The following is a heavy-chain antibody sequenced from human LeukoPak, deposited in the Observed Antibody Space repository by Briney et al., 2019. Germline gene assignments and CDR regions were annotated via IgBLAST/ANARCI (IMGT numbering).Heavy chain of an antibody. V-gene: IGHV3-30*04. Sequence: PGGSLRLSRAASGFNFGSYSMTWVRQAPGKGLEWVAVISYDGSNKYYADSVKGRFTSSRDNSKNTLYLQMNSLRAEDTAVYYCARDYYDSSGYYPWGYWGQGTLVTVSS. CDR3: ARDYYDSSGYYPWGY. D-gene: IGHD3-22*01. CDR2: ISYDGSNK. CDR1: GFNFGSYS. J-gene: IGHJ4*02.